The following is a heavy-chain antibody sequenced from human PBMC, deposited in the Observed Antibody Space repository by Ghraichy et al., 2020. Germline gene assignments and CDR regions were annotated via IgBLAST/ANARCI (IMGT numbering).Heavy chain of an antibody. D-gene: IGHD6-13*01. CDR2: ISYDGSNK. Sequence: GESLNISCAASGFTFSSYAMHWVRQAPGKGLEWVAVISYDGSNKYYADSVKGRFTISRDNSKNTLYLQMNSLRAEDTAVYYCASGLSYSSSWFYYYYGMDVWGQGTTVTVSS. CDR3: ASGLSYSSSWFYYYYGMDV. V-gene: IGHV3-30*04. CDR1: GFTFSSYA. J-gene: IGHJ6*02.